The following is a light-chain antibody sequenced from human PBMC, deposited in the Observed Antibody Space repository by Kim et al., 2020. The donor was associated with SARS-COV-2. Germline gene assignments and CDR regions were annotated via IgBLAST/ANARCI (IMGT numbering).Light chain of an antibody. J-gene: IGKJ5*01. CDR3: QQYVRPPIT. V-gene: IGKV3-20*01. Sequence: SPGERATPACRANQNLDSSYLAWYQQKPGQAPRLLIYGASRRATAISDRFSGSRSGTDFTLTISRLEPEDFAVYYCQQYVRPPITFGQGTRLEIK. CDR2: GAS. CDR1: QNLDSSY.